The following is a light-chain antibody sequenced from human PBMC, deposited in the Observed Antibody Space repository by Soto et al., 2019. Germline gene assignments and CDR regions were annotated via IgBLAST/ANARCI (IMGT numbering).Light chain of an antibody. CDR1: RSDIGGYNY. CDR3: SSYAGANNVI. J-gene: IGLJ2*01. CDR2: EVN. V-gene: IGLV2-8*01. Sequence: QSALTQPPSASGSPGQSVTISCTGNRSDIGGYNYVSWYQQHPGKAPKFIIYEVNTRPSGVPDRFSGSKSGNTASLTVSGLQAEDEADYYFSSYAGANNVIFGGGTKLTVL.